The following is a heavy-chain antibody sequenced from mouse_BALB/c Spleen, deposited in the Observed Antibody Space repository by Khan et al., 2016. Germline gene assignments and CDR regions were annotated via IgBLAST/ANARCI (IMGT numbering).Heavy chain of an antibody. V-gene: IGHV11-2*02. CDR3: MRYDGYYWYFDV. CDR1: GFTFSGFW. Sequence: EVQLLETGGGLVQPGGSRGLSCEGSGFTFSGFWMSWVRQTPGKTLVWLGDINSDGSAINYAPSIKDRFTIFRDNDKSTLYLQMSNVRSEDTATYFCMRYDGYYWYFDVWGAGTTVTVSS. CDR2: INSDGSAI. J-gene: IGHJ1*01. D-gene: IGHD2-3*01.